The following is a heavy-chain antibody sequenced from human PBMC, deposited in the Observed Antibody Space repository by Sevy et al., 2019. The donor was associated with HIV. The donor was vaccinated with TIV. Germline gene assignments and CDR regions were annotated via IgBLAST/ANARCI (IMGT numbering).Heavy chain of an antibody. V-gene: IGHV3-15*01. CDR3: ATGGYYFDY. J-gene: IGHJ4*02. CDR1: GFTFSNAW. Sequence: GGSLRLSCAASGFTFSNAWMNWVRQAPGKGLEWVGRIKSKPDGGTTDYAAPVKGRFTIFRDDSRGTVYLQMNSLKTDDTAVFYCATGGYYFDYWGQGTPVTVSS. D-gene: IGHD6-13*01. CDR2: IKSKPDGGTT.